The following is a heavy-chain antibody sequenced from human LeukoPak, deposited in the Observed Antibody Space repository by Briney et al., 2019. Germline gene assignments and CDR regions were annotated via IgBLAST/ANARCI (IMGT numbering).Heavy chain of an antibody. V-gene: IGHV3-23*01. Sequence: GGSLRLSCAASGFTFSSYWMHWVRQAPGKGLEWVSAISGSGGSTYYADSVKGRFTISRDNSKNTLYLQMNSLRAEDTAVYYCAYGDYVWAFDIWGQGTMVTVSS. CDR2: ISGSGGST. CDR1: GFTFSSYW. D-gene: IGHD4-17*01. CDR3: AYGDYVWAFDI. J-gene: IGHJ3*02.